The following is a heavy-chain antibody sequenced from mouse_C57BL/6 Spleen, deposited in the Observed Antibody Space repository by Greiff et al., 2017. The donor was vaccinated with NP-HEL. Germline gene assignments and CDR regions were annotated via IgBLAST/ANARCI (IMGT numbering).Heavy chain of an antibody. J-gene: IGHJ3*01. CDR2: INPNNGGT. CDR1: GYTFTDYY. Sequence: VQLQQSGPELVKPGASVKISCKASGYTFTDYYMNWVKQSHGKSLEWIGDINPNNGGTSYNQKCKGKATLTVDKSSSTTYMELRSLTSEDSSVYYCARGEGFAYWGQGTLVTVSA. V-gene: IGHV1-26*01. CDR3: ARGEGFAY.